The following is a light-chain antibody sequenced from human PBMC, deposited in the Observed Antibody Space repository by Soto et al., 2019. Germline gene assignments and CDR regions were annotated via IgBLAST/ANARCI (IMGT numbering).Light chain of an antibody. V-gene: IGLV1-51*02. J-gene: IGLJ1*01. CDR1: SSNIGSND. CDR3: GTWDSSLIAL. Sequence: SVLTQPPSVSAAPGQKVTISCSGNSSNIGSNDVSWYQQLPGKAPKLLIYENSQRPSGIPDRFSGSKSGTSATLGITGLQTGDEADYYCGTWDSSLIALFGTGTKVTVL. CDR2: ENS.